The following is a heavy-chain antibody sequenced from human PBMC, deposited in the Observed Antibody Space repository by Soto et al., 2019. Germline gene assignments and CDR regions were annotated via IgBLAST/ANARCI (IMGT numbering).Heavy chain of an antibody. CDR1: GGSFSGYY. Sequence: SGTLSLTCAVYGGSFSGYYWSWIRQPPGKGLEWIGEINHSGSTNYNPSLKSRVTISVDTSKNQFSLKLSSVTAADKAVYYCASTDGFDYWGQGTLVTVSS. J-gene: IGHJ4*02. D-gene: IGHD4-17*01. V-gene: IGHV4-34*01. CDR3: ASTDGFDY. CDR2: INHSGST.